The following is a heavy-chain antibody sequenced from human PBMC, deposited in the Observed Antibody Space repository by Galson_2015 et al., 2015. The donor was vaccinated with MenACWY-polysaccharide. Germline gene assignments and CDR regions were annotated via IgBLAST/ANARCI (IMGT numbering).Heavy chain of an antibody. CDR1: GYTFTSYD. CDR2: MNPNSGNT. Sequence: VKVSCKASGYTFTSYDINWVRQATGQGLEWMGWMNPNSGNTGYAQKFQGRVTMTRNTSISTAYMELSSLRSEDTAVYYCARGGIVVVPTATANWFDPWGQGTLVTVSS. V-gene: IGHV1-8*01. D-gene: IGHD2-2*01. CDR3: ARGGIVVVPTATANWFDP. J-gene: IGHJ5*02.